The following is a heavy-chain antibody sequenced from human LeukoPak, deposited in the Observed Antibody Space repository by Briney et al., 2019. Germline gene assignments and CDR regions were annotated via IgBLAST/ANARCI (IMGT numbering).Heavy chain of an antibody. D-gene: IGHD5-18*01. Sequence: ASVKVSCKASGYTFTGYYMHWVRQAPGQGLEWMGWINPNSGGTNYAQKFQGRVTMTRDTSISTAYMELSRLRSDDTAVYYRAREIQLWFFHAFDIWGQGTMVTVSS. CDR1: GYTFTGYY. V-gene: IGHV1-2*02. CDR3: AREIQLWFFHAFDI. CDR2: INPNSGGT. J-gene: IGHJ3*02.